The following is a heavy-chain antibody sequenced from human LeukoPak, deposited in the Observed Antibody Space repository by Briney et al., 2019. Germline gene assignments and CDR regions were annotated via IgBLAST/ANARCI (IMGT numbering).Heavy chain of an antibody. V-gene: IGHV4-61*05. CDR3: ARSDYYGSGSYFDY. Sequence: SETLSLTCTVSGGSISSSSYYWGWIRQPPGKGLEWIGYIYYSGSTNYNPSLKSRVTISVDTSKNQFSLKLSSVTAADTAVYYCARSDYYGSGSYFDYWGQGTLVTVSS. CDR2: IYYSGST. CDR1: GGSISSSSYY. J-gene: IGHJ4*02. D-gene: IGHD3-10*01.